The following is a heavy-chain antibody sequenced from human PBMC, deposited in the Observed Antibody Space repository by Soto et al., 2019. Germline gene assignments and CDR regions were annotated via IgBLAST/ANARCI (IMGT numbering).Heavy chain of an antibody. CDR3: ARGGYTSSASFSVLDS. V-gene: IGHV1-69*06. D-gene: IGHD6-6*01. CDR1: GGTFSSYA. J-gene: IGHJ4*02. CDR2: SIPMLGTT. Sequence: QVQLVQSEAEVKKPGSSVRVSCKASGGTFSSYAISWVRQAPGQGLEWMGHSIPMLGTTTYAQKFLGRVTINADTYTSTAHMELGSLTSSDNALFYCARGGYTSSASFSVLDSWGQGTLVTVSS.